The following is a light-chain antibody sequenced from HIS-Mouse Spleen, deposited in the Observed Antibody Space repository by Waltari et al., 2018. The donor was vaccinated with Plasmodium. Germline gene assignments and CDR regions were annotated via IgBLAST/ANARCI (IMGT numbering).Light chain of an antibody. CDR2: AAS. J-gene: IGKJ2*01. V-gene: IGKV1-6*01. CDR1: QGIRND. CDR3: LQDYNYPYT. Sequence: ALQMTQSPSSLSASVADRVTITCRASQGIRNDLGWYQQKPGKAPKLLISAASSLQSGVPSRFSGSGSGTDFTLTISSLQPEDFATYYCLQDYNYPYTFGQGTKLEIK.